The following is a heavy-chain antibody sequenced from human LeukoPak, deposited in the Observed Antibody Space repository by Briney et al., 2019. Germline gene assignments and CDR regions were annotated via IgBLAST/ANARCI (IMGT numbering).Heavy chain of an antibody. J-gene: IGHJ4*02. CDR3: ARHGPDCSGGSCYSSIDY. V-gene: IGHV4-59*08. D-gene: IGHD2-15*01. Sequence: PSETLSLTCTVSGGSISSYYWSWIRQPPGKGLEWIGYIYYSGSTNYNPSLKSRVTISVDTSKNQFSLKLSSVTAADPAVYYCARHGPDCSGGSCYSSIDYWGQGTLVTVSS. CDR1: GGSISSYY. CDR2: IYYSGST.